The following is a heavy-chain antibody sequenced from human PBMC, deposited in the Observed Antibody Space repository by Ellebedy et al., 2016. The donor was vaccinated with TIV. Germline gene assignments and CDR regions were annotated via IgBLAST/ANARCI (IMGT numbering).Heavy chain of an antibody. Sequence: GGSLRLSXAASGFTFSTYSMNWVRQAPGKGLEWVSSISSSLDYIYYADSVKGRFTISRDNAKNSLYLEMNSLRAEDTAGYYCTRGVVVTVRALLPYDFWGQGTLVTVSS. CDR1: GFTFSTYS. CDR3: TRGVVVTVRALLPYDF. D-gene: IGHD4-23*01. V-gene: IGHV3-21*01. J-gene: IGHJ4*02. CDR2: ISSSLDYI.